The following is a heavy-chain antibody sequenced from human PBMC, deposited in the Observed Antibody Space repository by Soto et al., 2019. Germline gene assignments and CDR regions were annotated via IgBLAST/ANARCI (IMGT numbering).Heavy chain of an antibody. CDR3: AREDSIIIPAVSDF. CDR1: GFAFNNYG. D-gene: IGHD2-2*01. CDR2: ISKSDYT. Sequence: GGSLRLPCTVSGFAFNNYGINWVRQSPGKGLEWVSSISKSDYTYYSDSVKGRFTISRDNAKNSVSLQMNTLRVEDTAVYYCAREDSIIIPAVSDFWGQGTLVTVSS. V-gene: IGHV3-21*01. J-gene: IGHJ4*02.